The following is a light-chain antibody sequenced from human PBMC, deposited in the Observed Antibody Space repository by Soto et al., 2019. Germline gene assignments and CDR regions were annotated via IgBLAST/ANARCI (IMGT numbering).Light chain of an antibody. CDR1: QSVTTY. CDR2: DAS. Sequence: EVLLTQSPATLSLSPGETATLFCRASQSVTTYLAWYQQKPGQPPRLLIYDASNRATGIPARFSGSGSGTDFTITRSSLEPEDFAVYYCQQRSNWPPAITFGQGTRLEIK. J-gene: IGKJ5*01. V-gene: IGKV3-11*01. CDR3: QQRSNWPPAIT.